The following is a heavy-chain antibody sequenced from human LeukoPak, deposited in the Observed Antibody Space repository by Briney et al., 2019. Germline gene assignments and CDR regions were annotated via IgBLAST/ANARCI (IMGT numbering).Heavy chain of an antibody. CDR1: GLTVSSNY. D-gene: IGHD2-2*01. Sequence: GGSLRVSCAPFGLTVSSNYMSWVRQAPGKGLEWVSTIYSDGTTYYADSLKGRFTISRDNSKNTLYLRMNSLRAEDTAIYYCARAIQSHLLKGYFDYWGQGALVTVSS. CDR2: IYSDGTT. V-gene: IGHV3-53*01. CDR3: ARAIQSHLLKGYFDY. J-gene: IGHJ4*02.